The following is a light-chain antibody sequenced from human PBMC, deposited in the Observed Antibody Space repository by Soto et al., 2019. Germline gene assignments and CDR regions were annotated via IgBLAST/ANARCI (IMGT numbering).Light chain of an antibody. V-gene: IGLV2-8*01. CDR2: DVS. CDR3: SSYTDRNNLV. J-gene: IGLJ1*01. Sequence: QSALTQSPSASGSPGQSVTISCTGTSGDIGGYNSVSWYQQHPGKAPKVMIYDVSKRPSGVPDRFSGSKSGNTASLTVSALQAEDEADYYCSSYTDRNNLVFGTGTKLTVL. CDR1: SGDIGGYNS.